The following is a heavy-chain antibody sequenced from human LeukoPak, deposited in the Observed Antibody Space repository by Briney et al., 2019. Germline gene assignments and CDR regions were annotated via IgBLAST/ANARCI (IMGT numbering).Heavy chain of an antibody. CDR1: GYSISSGYY. D-gene: IGHD3-22*01. CDR2: IYHTGST. V-gene: IGHV4-38-2*01. J-gene: IGHJ4*02. Sequence: SETLSLTCAVSGYSISSGYYWGWIRPPPGKGLEWIGIIYHTGSTYYNPSLQSRVTISLDSPKNQFSLKLTSVTAADTAVYYCASGGTAVVMALTYYFDTWGQGTPVTVSS. CDR3: ASGGTAVVMALTYYFDT.